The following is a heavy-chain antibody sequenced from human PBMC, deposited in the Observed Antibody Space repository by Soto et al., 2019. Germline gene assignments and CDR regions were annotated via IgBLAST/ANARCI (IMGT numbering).Heavy chain of an antibody. V-gene: IGHV4-30-4*01. J-gene: IGHJ4*02. CDR2: IYYSGST. Sequence: PSETLSLTCAVSGGSISSGDYYWSWIRQPPGKGLEWIGYIYYSGSTYYNPSLKSRVTISVDTSKNQFSLKLSSVTAADTAVYYCARAGVRPPDIVATTIDYWGQGTLVTVSS. D-gene: IGHD5-12*01. CDR3: ARAGVRPPDIVATTIDY. CDR1: GGSISSGDYY.